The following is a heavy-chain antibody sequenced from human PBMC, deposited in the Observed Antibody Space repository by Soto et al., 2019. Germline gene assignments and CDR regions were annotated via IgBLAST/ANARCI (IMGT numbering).Heavy chain of an antibody. CDR1: VGDR. CDR3: ATVPAC. V-gene: IGHV4-30-2*01. J-gene: IGHJ4*02. Sequence: VGDRRSCIRQPPGKGLEWIGYIYHSGSTYYNPSLKSRVTISVDRSKNQFSLKLSSVIAADTAIHYCATVPACWGQGSLVTVFS. CDR2: IYHSGST.